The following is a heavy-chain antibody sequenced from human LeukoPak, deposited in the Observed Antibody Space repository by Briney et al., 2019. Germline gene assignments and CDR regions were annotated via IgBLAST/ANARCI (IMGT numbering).Heavy chain of an antibody. CDR3: AREGCSGGVCYFDY. CDR2: IDASGNT. J-gene: IGHJ4*02. CDR1: GGSISYYY. D-gene: IGHD2-15*01. V-gene: IGHV4-4*07. Sequence: SETLSLTCTVSGGSISYYYWTWIRQPAGKGLEWIGRIDASGNTKYTPSLRSRVTLSIDTSGQQFSLKLSSVTAADTPVYFCAREGCSGGVCYFDYWGRGTLVTVSS.